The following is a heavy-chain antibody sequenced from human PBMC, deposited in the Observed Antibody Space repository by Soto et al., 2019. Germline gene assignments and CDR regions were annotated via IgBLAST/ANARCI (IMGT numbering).Heavy chain of an antibody. J-gene: IGHJ6*03. CDR1: GFTFGDYA. CDR2: IRSKAYGGTT. CDR3: TRLEKGYYYYMDV. V-gene: IGHV3-49*03. Sequence: SLRLSCTASGFTFGDYAISWFRQAPGKGLEWVGFIRSKAYGGTTEYAASVKGRFTISRDDSKSIAYLQMNSLKTEDTAVYYCTRLEKGYYYYMDVWGKGTTVTVSS.